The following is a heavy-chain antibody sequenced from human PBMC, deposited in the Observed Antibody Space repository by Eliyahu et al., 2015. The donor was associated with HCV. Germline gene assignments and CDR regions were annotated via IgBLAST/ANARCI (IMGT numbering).Heavy chain of an antibody. J-gene: IGHJ6*02. CDR3: ARYYYDILTGYPLGYGMDV. Sequence: QLQLQESGPGLVKPSETLSLTCTVSGGSISSSSYYWGWIRQPPGKGLEWIGSIYYSGSTYYNPSLKSRVTISVDTSKNQFSLKLSSVTAADTAVYYCARYYYDILTGYPLGYGMDVWGQGTTVTVSS. CDR1: GGSISSSSYY. CDR2: IYYSGST. V-gene: IGHV4-39*01. D-gene: IGHD3-9*01.